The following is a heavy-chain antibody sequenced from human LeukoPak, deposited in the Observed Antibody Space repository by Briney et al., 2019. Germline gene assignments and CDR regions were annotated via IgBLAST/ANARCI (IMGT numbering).Heavy chain of an antibody. CDR1: GFTFSSYG. V-gene: IGHV3-33*08. D-gene: IGHD3-22*01. CDR2: IWYGGSNK. Sequence: GRSLRLSCAASGFTFSSYGMHWVRQAPGKGLEWVAVIWYGGSNKYYADSVKGRFTISRDNSKNTLYLQMNSLRSDDTAVYYCARKYYYDSSGYYYAFDSWGQGTLVTVSS. CDR3: ARKYYYDSSGYYYAFDS. J-gene: IGHJ4*02.